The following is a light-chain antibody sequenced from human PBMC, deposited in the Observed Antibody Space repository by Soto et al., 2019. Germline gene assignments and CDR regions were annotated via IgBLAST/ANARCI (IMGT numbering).Light chain of an antibody. V-gene: IGKV3-15*01. CDR1: QSVSSN. CDR3: QHYNNWPRT. CDR2: GAS. J-gene: IGKJ1*01. Sequence: EIVMTQSTATLSVSPGERVTLSCRASQSVSSNLAWYQQKPGQAPRLLIYGASTRATGIPARFSGSGSGTEFPLTISSLQSEDFAVYYCQHYNNWPRTFGQGTKVEIK.